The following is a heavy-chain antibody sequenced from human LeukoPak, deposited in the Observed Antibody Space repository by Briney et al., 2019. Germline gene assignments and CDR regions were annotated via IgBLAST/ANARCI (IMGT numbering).Heavy chain of an antibody. J-gene: IGHJ6*03. Sequence: SETLSLTCTLSGGTVTSSTYFWGWIRQPPGKGLEWIGSISYSAATYYNPSLKSRVSMSVHTSKNQFSLKLSSVTAADTAVYYCARDGFYYHYYMDVWGEGTTVTVSS. CDR3: ARDGFYYHYYMDV. CDR2: ISYSAAT. D-gene: IGHD1-14*01. CDR1: GGTVTSSTYF. V-gene: IGHV4-39*07.